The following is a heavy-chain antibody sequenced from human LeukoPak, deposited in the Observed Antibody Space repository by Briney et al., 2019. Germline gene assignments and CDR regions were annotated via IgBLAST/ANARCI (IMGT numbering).Heavy chain of an antibody. V-gene: IGHV3-21*01. CDR1: GLTFSTYG. J-gene: IGHJ4*02. CDR3: ARSRYDSSGYYGIIGD. CDR2: ITSSSIYT. Sequence: TPGGSLRLSCAASGLTFSTYGMSWVRQAPGKGLEWVSSITSSSIYTYYADSVKGRFTISRDNAKNSLYLEMNSLRAEDTAVYYCARSRYDSSGYYGIIGDWGQGTLVTVSS. D-gene: IGHD3-22*01.